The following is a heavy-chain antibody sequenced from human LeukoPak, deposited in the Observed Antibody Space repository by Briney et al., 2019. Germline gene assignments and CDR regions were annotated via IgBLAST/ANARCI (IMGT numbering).Heavy chain of an antibody. V-gene: IGHV4-4*09. J-gene: IGHJ4*02. CDR1: GGSISSYY. CDR3: ARTKGDYGDYVFDY. CDR2: IYTSGST. Sequence: PSETLSLTCTVPGGSISSYYWSWIRDPPGERRECIGYIYTSGSTNYNPPLKSRVTISVDTSKNQFSLKLSSVTAADTAVYYCARTKGDYGDYVFDYWGQGTLVTVSS. D-gene: IGHD4-17*01.